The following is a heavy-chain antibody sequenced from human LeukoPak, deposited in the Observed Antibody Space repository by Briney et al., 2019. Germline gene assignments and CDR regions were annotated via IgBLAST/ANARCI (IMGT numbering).Heavy chain of an antibody. V-gene: IGHV4-59*01. Sequence: PSETLSLTCTVSGGSISSYYWSWIRQPPGKGLEWIGYIYYSGSTNYNPSLKSRVTISVDTSKNQFSLKLSSVTAADTVVYYCASLGADHYWGQGTLVTVSS. CDR1: GGSISSYY. D-gene: IGHD1-26*01. CDR3: ASLGADHY. CDR2: IYYSGST. J-gene: IGHJ4*02.